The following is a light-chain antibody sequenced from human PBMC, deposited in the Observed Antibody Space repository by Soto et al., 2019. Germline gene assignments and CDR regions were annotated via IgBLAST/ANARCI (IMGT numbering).Light chain of an antibody. CDR3: QQRSNWPWT. V-gene: IGKV3-11*01. CDR2: DAS. CDR1: QSVCTY. J-gene: IGKJ1*01. Sequence: EIVLTQSPGTLSLFPGERATLSCRASQSVCTYLAWYQQKPGQAPRLLIYDASNRATGIAPRFRGSGSGTDFTLTISSLEPEDFAVYYCQQRSNWPWTFGQGTKVDI.